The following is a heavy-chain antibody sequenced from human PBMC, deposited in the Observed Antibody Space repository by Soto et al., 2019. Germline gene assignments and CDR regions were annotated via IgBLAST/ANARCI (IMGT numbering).Heavy chain of an antibody. J-gene: IGHJ4*02. CDR1: GFTFSNYG. V-gene: IGHV3-23*01. CDR2: ISGSGGST. CDR3: ARQYFFDY. Sequence: WGSLRLSCAASGFTFSNYGMSWVRQAPGKGLEWVSVISGSGGSTYYADSVKGRFTISRDNSKNTLYLQMNSLRAEDTAVYYCARQYFFDYWGQGTLVTVSS.